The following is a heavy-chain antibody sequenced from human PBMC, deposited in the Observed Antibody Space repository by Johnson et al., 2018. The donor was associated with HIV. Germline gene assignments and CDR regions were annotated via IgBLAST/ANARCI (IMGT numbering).Heavy chain of an antibody. CDR3: ARDTWDAFDI. J-gene: IGHJ3*02. V-gene: IGHV3-30*03. CDR1: GFTVSSNY. CDR2: ISYDGSNK. Sequence: QVQLVESGGGLIQPGGSLRLSCAASGFTVSSNYMSWVRQAPGKGLEWVAVISYDGSNKYYADSVKGRFTISRDNSKNTLYLQMNSLRAEDTAVYYCARDTWDAFDIWGQGTMVTVSS.